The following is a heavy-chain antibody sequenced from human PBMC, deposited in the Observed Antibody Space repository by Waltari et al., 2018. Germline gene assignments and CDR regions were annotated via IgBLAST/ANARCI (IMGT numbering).Heavy chain of an antibody. J-gene: IGHJ5*01. V-gene: IGHV7-4-1*02. D-gene: IGHD2-21*02. CDR1: GYNFINFA. CDR2: INTKTGNP. CDR3: ARDALGYCDSDPCYGGWFDS. Sequence: QVQLDQSGSELKHPGASVKISCTASGYNFINFAVNWVRQAPGQGLEWMGWINTKTGNPAYAQGFTGRFVFSSDTSVGTAYLHISNLKFEDTAVCYCARDALGYCDSDPCYGGWFDSWGQGTLVTVSA.